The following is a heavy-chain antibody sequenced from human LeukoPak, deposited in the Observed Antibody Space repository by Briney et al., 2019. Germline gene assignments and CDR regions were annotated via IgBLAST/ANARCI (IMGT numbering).Heavy chain of an antibody. CDR3: ARGRYYFGSGSYPQDY. Sequence: GRSLRLSCAASGFTFSSYAMHWVRQAPGKGLEWLAVISYDGSNKYYADPVKGRFTISRDTSKNTLYLQMNSLRAEDTAVYYCARGRYYFGSGSYPQDYWGQGTLVTVSS. CDR1: GFTFSSYA. CDR2: ISYDGSNK. J-gene: IGHJ4*02. D-gene: IGHD3-10*01. V-gene: IGHV3-30-3*01.